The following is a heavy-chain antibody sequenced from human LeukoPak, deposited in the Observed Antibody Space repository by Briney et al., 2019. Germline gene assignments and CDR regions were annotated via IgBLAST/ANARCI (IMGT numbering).Heavy chain of an antibody. J-gene: IGHJ5*02. Sequence: TLSLTCTVSGGSISSGDYYWSWIRQHPGRGLEWIVNIYYSGSTYYNPSLKSRVTISVDTSKNQFSLKLSSVTAADTAVYYCAREQQQLVRGFDPWGQGTLVTVSS. CDR1: GGSISSGDYY. V-gene: IGHV4-31*03. CDR3: AREQQQLVRGFDP. D-gene: IGHD6-13*01. CDR2: IYYSGST.